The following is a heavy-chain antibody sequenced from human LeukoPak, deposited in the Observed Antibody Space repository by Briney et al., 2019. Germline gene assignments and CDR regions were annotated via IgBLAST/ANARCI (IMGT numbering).Heavy chain of an antibody. Sequence: SETLSLTCTVSGGSISSSSYYWGWIRQPPGKGLEWIGSIYYSGSTYYNPSLKSRVTISVDTSKNQFSLKLSSVTAADTAVYYCARGGNSGWFWGQGTLVTVSS. J-gene: IGHJ4*02. D-gene: IGHD6-19*01. CDR3: ARGGNSGWF. CDR2: IYYSGST. CDR1: GGSISSSSYY. V-gene: IGHV4-39*07.